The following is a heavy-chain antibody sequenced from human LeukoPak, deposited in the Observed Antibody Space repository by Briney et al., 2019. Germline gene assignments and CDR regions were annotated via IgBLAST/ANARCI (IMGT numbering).Heavy chain of an antibody. CDR3: ARDRASTAMAYFDY. J-gene: IGHJ4*02. Sequence: SVKVSCKTSGGTFSSYAISWVRQAPGQGLEWMGRIIPIFGTANYAQKFQGRVTITTDESTSTAYMELSSLRSEDTAVYYCARDRASTAMAYFDYWGQGTLVTVSS. V-gene: IGHV1-69*05. CDR2: IIPIFGTA. D-gene: IGHD5-18*01. CDR1: GGTFSSYA.